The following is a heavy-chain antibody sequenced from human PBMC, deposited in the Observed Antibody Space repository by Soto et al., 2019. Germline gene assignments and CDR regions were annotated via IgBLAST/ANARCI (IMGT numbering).Heavy chain of an antibody. D-gene: IGHD3-10*01. Sequence: PSETLSLTCTVPGGSISSSSYYWGWIRQPPGKGLEWIGSIYYSGSTYYNPSLKSRVTISVDTSKNQFSLKLSSVTAADTAVYYCARQYGSGSPIIDYWGQGTLVTVSS. CDR1: GGSISSSSYY. V-gene: IGHV4-39*01. CDR2: IYYSGST. J-gene: IGHJ4*02. CDR3: ARQYGSGSPIIDY.